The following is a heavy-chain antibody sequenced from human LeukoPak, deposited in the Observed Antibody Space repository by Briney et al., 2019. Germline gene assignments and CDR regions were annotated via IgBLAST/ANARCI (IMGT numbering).Heavy chain of an antibody. CDR3: ATTQYDYVWGSYLPFDI. CDR2: IKQDGSEK. D-gene: IGHD3-16*02. V-gene: IGHV3-7*01. CDR1: GFTFSSYW. J-gene: IGHJ3*02. Sequence: GGSLRLSCAATGFTFSSYWMSWVRQAPGKGLEWVANIKQDGSEKYYVDSVKGRFTISRDNAKNSLYLQMNSLRAEDTAVYYCATTQYDYVWGSYLPFDIWGQGTMVTVSS.